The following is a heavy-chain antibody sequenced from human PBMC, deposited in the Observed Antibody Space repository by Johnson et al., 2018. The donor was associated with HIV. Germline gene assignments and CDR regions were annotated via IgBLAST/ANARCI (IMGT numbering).Heavy chain of an antibody. CDR2: LKQDGSEQ. Sequence: QVQLVESGGGVVQPEGSLRLSCAASGFTFSSYGIHWVRQAPGKGLEWVANLKQDGSEQYYVDSVKGRFTISRDNSKNTLYLQMNSLRAEDTAVYYCANPTGSDAFDIWGQGTMVTVSS. J-gene: IGHJ3*02. CDR3: ANPTGSDAFDI. V-gene: IGHV3-30*02. D-gene: IGHD1-1*01. CDR1: GFTFSSYG.